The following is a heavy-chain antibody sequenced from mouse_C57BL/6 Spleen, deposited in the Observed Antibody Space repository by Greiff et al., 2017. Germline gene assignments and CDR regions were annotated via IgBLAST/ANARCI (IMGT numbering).Heavy chain of an antibody. CDR2: ISSGSSTI. J-gene: IGHJ2*01. CDR1: GFTFSDYG. V-gene: IGHV5-17*01. Sequence: EVQLVESGGGLVKPGGSLKLSCAASGFTFSDYGMHWVRQAPEKGLEWVAYISSGSSTIYYADTVKGRVTISRDNAKNTLFLQMTSLRSEYTAMYYCARIYYDYLFDYWGQGTTLTVSS. CDR3: ARIYYDYLFDY. D-gene: IGHD2-4*01.